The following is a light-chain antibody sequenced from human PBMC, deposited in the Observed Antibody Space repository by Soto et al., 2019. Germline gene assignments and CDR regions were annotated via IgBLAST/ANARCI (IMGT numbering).Light chain of an antibody. Sequence: QSALTQPASVSGSPGQSIAISCTGTSGDVSWYQQHPGKAPKLIIYDVTYRPSGASNRFSGSKSGNTASLTISGLQAEDEADYYCSSHTTVSIRFGTGNKVTVL. CDR1: SGD. J-gene: IGLJ1*01. CDR3: SSHTTVSIR. CDR2: DVT. V-gene: IGLV2-14*03.